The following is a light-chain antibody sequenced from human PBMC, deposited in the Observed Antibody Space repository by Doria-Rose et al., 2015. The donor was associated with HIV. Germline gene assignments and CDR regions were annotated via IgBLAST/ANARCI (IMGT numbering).Light chain of an antibody. Sequence: FTQSPGTLSLSPGERATLSCRASQSFSSTYLAWYQQKPGQAPSLLIYDGASMSNGIPDRLSASGSGTDCTLTINRLEPEDFALYYCHQYGTSWTFGQGTKVEI. CDR2: DGA. V-gene: IGKV3-20*01. J-gene: IGKJ1*01. CDR1: QSFSSTY. CDR3: HQYGTSWT.